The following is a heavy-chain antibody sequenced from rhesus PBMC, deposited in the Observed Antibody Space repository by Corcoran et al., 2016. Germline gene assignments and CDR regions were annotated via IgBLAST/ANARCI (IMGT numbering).Heavy chain of an antibody. J-gene: IGHJ4*01. CDR1: GFSLSTSGMG. V-gene: IGHV2S2*01. CDR2: IDWHDDK. Sequence: QVTLKESDPALVKPTQPLTLTCTFSGFSLSTSGMGVAGIRLPPGKALEWLARIDWHDDKNYSTSLKSRLNICKDTSKHQVVLTMTKMDPVDTATYYCALVQGGGIIMTSSFDYWGQGVLVTVSS. CDR3: ALVQGGGIIMTSSFDY. D-gene: IGHD3-34*01.